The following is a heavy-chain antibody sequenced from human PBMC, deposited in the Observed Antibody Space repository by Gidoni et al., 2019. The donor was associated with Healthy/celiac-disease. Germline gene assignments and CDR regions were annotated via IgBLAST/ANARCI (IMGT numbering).Heavy chain of an antibody. Sequence: EVQLLESGGGLVQPGGSLRLSCAASGFTFSSYAMSWVRQAPGKGLEWVSAISGSGGSTYYADSVKGRFTISRDNSKNTLYLQMNSLRAEDTAVYYCAKDPDRYDFWSGYYRANWFDPWGQGTLVTVSS. CDR2: ISGSGGST. V-gene: IGHV3-23*01. D-gene: IGHD3-3*01. J-gene: IGHJ5*02. CDR3: AKDPDRYDFWSGYYRANWFDP. CDR1: GFTFSSYA.